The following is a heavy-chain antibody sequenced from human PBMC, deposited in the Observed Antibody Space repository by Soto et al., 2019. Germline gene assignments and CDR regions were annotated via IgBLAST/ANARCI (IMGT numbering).Heavy chain of an antibody. Sequence: SETLCLTCAVYGESFSGDYWRWIRQPPGKGLERIGEINHSGSTNHNPSLKSRVTISRDTSKNHFSLRLTSMTAADTAVYYCATVLVGATRHPDSDSWGQGTLVTVSS. CDR3: ATVLVGATRHPDSDS. CDR1: GESFSGDY. J-gene: IGHJ4*02. D-gene: IGHD2-15*01. V-gene: IGHV4-34*01. CDR2: INHSGST.